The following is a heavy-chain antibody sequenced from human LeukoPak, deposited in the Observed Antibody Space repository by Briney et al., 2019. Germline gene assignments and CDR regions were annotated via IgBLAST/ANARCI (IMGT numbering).Heavy chain of an antibody. CDR2: ISNGGTYM. CDR1: GFIFSSYS. CDR3: VKTPGGNSYGSFDC. J-gene: IGHJ4*02. Sequence: PGGSLRLSCAASGFIFSSYSMNWVRQAPGKGLEWVSSISNGGTYMYYADSVKGRFTISRDNAKNSLYLQMNSLRAEDTAVYYCVKTPGGNSYGSFDCWGQGTLVTVSS. V-gene: IGHV3-21*04. D-gene: IGHD5-18*01.